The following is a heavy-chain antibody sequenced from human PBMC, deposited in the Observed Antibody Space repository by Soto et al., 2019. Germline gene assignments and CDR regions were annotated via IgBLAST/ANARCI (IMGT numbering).Heavy chain of an antibody. V-gene: IGHV3-23*01. CDR1: GFTFSSYA. CDR2: ISGSGGST. J-gene: IGHJ6*03. Sequence: GGSLRLSCAASGFTFSSYAMSWVRQAPGKGLEWVSAISGSGGSTYYADSVKGRFTISRDNSKNTLYLQMNSLRAEDTAVYYCAKVLKGDKYYYYYYMDVWGKGTTVTVSS. D-gene: IGHD2-21*02. CDR3: AKVLKGDKYYYYYYMDV.